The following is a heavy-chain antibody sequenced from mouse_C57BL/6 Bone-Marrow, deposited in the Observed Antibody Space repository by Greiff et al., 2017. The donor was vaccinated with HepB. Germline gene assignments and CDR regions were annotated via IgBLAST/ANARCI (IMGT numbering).Heavy chain of an antibody. V-gene: IGHV1-69*01. Sequence: QVQLQQPGAELVMPGASVKLSCKASGYTFTSYWMHWVKQRPGQGLEWIGEIDPSDSYTNYNQKFKGKSTLTVDKSSITAYMRLSSLTSEDSAVYYCARNGLDYYGSSPPWFAYWGQGTLVTVSA. D-gene: IGHD1-1*01. CDR3: ARNGLDYYGSSPPWFAY. CDR2: IDPSDSYT. J-gene: IGHJ3*01. CDR1: GYTFTSYW.